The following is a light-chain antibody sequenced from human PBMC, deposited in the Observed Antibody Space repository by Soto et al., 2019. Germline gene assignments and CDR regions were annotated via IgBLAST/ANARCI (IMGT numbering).Light chain of an antibody. CDR3: CSYAGNYKYV. J-gene: IGLJ1*01. V-gene: IGLV2-11*01. CDR2: DVS. CDR1: SSNVGGYKY. Sequence: QPALTQPRSVSGSPGQSVTISCTGTSSNVGGYKYVSWYQQHPGKAPKLVIYDVSQRPSGVPDRFSASKSGNTASLIISGLQADDEADYFCCSYAGNYKYVFGTGTKVTVL.